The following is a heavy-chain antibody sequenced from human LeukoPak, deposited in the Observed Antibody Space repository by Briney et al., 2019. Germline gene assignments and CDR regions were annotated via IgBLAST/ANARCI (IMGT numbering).Heavy chain of an antibody. Sequence: SETLSLTCTVSGAAINSHYWSWIRQPAGKGLEWIGRIYISGSTNYNSSLQSRVTMSVDTSKNQFSLKLTSVTAADTAVYYCARALNPLPGTYYFDYWGQGTLVTVSS. CDR1: GAAINSHY. J-gene: IGHJ4*02. D-gene: IGHD2-15*01. V-gene: IGHV4-4*07. CDR2: IYISGST. CDR3: ARALNPLPGTYYFDY.